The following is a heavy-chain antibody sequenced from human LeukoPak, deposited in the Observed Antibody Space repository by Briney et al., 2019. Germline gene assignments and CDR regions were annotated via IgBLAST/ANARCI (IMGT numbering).Heavy chain of an antibody. J-gene: IGHJ3*02. V-gene: IGHV1-18*01. CDR1: GYTFTSYG. Sequence: GASVKVFCKASGYTFTSYGISWVRQAPGQGLEWMGWISAYNGNTNYAQKLQGRVTMTTDTSTSTAYMELRSLRSDDTAVYYCACDYGGKTGGDPRDAFDIWGQGTMVTVSS. D-gene: IGHD4-23*01. CDR3: ACDYGGKTGGDPRDAFDI. CDR2: ISAYNGNT.